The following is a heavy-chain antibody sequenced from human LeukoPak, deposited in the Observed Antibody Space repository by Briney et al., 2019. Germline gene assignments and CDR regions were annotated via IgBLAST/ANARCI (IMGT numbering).Heavy chain of an antibody. CDR2: ISGSGGST. CDR3: AKDGYCSGGSCYDYFDY. D-gene: IGHD2-15*01. Sequence: GGSLRLSCAASGFTFSTYAMSWVRQAPGKGLEWVSTISGSGGSTYYADSVKGRFTISRDNSKSTLYLQMNSLRAEDTAVYYCAKDGYCSGGSCYDYFDYWGQGTLVTVSS. CDR1: GFTFSTYA. V-gene: IGHV3-23*01. J-gene: IGHJ4*02.